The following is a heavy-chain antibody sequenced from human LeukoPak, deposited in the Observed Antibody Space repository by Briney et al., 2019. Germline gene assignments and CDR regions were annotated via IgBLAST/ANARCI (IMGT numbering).Heavy chain of an antibody. D-gene: IGHD6-13*01. J-gene: IGHJ4*02. V-gene: IGHV4-38-2*02. CDR3: ARGAYSSSWYVWNY. CDR1: GYSISSGYY. CDR2: IYHSGST. Sequence: SETLSLTCTVSGYSISSGYYWGWIRQPPGKGLEWIGSIYHSGSTYYNPSLKSRVTISVDTSKNQFSLKLSSVTAADTAVYYCARGAYSSSWYVWNYWGQGTLVTVSS.